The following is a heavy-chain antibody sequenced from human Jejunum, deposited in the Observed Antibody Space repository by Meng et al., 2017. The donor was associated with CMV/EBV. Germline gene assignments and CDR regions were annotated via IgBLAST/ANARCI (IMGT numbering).Heavy chain of an antibody. CDR3: ARADTYCSSVTCSYDAFDI. CDR2: IYHGGST. V-gene: IGHV4-4*02. D-gene: IGHD2-2*01. Sequence: TSRWRWGRQPPGRGLEWIRETGEIYHGGSTKYNPSLKSRVTISVDKSKNQFSLNMSSVTAADTAVYYCARADTYCSSVTCSYDAFDIWGQGTMVTVSS. J-gene: IGHJ3*02. CDR1: TSR.